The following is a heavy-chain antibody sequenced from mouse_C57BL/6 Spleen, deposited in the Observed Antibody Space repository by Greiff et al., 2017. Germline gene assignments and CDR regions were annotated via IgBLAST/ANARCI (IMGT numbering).Heavy chain of an antibody. J-gene: IGHJ2*01. D-gene: IGHD2-3*01. V-gene: IGHV1-18*01. CDR1: GYTFTDYN. CDR3: ARSRDGYYSDY. Sequence: EVQLQQSGPELVKPGASVTIPCKASGYTFTDYNMDWVKQSHGKSLEWIGDINPNNGGTIYNQKFKGKATLTVDKSSSSAYMELSSLTSEDTAVYYCARSRDGYYSDYWGQGTTLTVSS. CDR2: INPNNGGT.